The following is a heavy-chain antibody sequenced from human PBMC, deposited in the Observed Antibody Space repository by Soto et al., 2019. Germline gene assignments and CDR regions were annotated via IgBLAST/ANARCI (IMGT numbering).Heavy chain of an antibody. J-gene: IGHJ4*02. D-gene: IGHD4-17*01. CDR1: GGTFSSYA. CDR3: ARDDYGDPDGDV. Sequence: WASVKVSCKASGGTFSSYAISWVRQAPGQGLEWMGGISPIFGTANYAQKFQGRVTITADESTTTAYMELSSLRSEDTAVYYCARDDYGDPDGDVWGQGTPVTVSS. CDR2: ISPIFGTA. V-gene: IGHV1-69*13.